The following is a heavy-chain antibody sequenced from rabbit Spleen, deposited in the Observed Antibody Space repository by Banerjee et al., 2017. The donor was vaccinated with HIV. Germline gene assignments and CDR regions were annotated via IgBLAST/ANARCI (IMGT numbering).Heavy chain of an antibody. Sequence: QSLEESGGDLVKPGASLTLTCTASGFSFSSGYDMCWVRQAPGKGLEWIGCIDPFFETTDYATWAKGRFTISKASSTTVTLQMTRLTAADTATYFCARDAGTSFSTYGMDLWGQGTLVTVS. J-gene: IGHJ6*01. CDR3: ARDAGTSFSTYGMDL. CDR2: IDPFFETT. CDR1: GFSFSSGYD. D-gene: IGHD8-1*01. V-gene: IGHV1S40*01.